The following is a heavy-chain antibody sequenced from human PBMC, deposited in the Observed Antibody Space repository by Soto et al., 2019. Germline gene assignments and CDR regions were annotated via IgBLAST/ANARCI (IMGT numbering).Heavy chain of an antibody. D-gene: IGHD4-17*01. Sequence: QLQLQESGSRLLKASEPLSLNCDVSGDTISTGGYTWACIRQPLGKALECIGHTYHSGNPYYIPSLKSRVIISVDRSKNQFSLKVRSVIAADTAVAYCARETYGDFGGYFDPCGQVIQVTVSS. J-gene: IGHJ5*02. CDR1: GDTISTGGYT. CDR3: ARETYGDFGGYFDP. V-gene: IGHV4-30-2*01. CDR2: TYHSGNP.